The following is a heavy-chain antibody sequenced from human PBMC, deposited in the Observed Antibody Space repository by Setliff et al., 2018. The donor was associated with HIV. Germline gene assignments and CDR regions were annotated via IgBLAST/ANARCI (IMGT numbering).Heavy chain of an antibody. CDR3: ARDRNCGNSCYSSADH. CDR1: GFAFNTYT. Sequence: LRLSCTASGFAFNTYTMNWVRQAPGKGLEWVAVISSDGSDKYYADSVRGRFTISRDNSKNTVYLQMNSLTTEDTAVYYCARDRNCGNSCYSSADHWGLGTLVTVSS. J-gene: IGHJ1*01. V-gene: IGHV3-30*01. D-gene: IGHD2-21*01. CDR2: ISSDGSDK.